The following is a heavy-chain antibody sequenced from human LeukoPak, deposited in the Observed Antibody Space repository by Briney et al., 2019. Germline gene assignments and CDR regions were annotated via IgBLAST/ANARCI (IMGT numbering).Heavy chain of an antibody. J-gene: IGHJ4*02. CDR1: GGTLSSYA. D-gene: IGHD1-26*01. CDR2: IIPIFGTA. CDR3: ARSSIVGATPWDY. V-gene: IGHV1-69*13. Sequence: SVKVSCKASGGTLSSYAISWVRQAPGQGLEWMGGIIPIFGTANYAQKFQGRVTITADESTSTAYMELSSLRSEDTAVYYCARSSIVGATPWDYWGQGTLVTVSS.